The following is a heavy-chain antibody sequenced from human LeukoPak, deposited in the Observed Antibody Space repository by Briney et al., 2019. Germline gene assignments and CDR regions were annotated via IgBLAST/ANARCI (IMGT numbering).Heavy chain of an antibody. J-gene: IGHJ4*02. CDR3: ARDHHDYVWGSYRPFDY. D-gene: IGHD3-16*02. V-gene: IGHV1-2*02. Sequence: ASVKVSCKASGYTFTGYYMHWVRQAPGQGLEWMGWINPNSGGTNYAQKFQGRVTMTRDTSISTAYMELSRLRSDDTAVYYCARDHHDYVWGSYRPFDYWGQGTLVTVSS. CDR1: GYTFTGYY. CDR2: INPNSGGT.